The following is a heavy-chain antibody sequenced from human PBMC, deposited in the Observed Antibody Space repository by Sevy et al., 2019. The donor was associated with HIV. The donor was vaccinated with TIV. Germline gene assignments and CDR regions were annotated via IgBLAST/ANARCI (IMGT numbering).Heavy chain of an antibody. Sequence: ASVKVSCKTSGGTFTSYAISWVRQAPGQGLEWLGGIIPMLDITTYAQTFQSRVTITADKSTSTAYMELRRLKSGDKAVYYCAGVFDNACIHFFDYWGQGTLVTVSS. D-gene: IGHD3-9*01. CDR3: AGVFDNACIHFFDY. CDR2: IIPMLDIT. J-gene: IGHJ4*02. V-gene: IGHV1-69*10. CDR1: GGTFTSYA.